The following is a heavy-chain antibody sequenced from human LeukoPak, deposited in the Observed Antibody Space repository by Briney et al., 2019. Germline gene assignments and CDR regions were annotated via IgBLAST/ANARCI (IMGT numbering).Heavy chain of an antibody. D-gene: IGHD3-22*01. CDR3: AKMGWYYDSSGYYFDY. Sequence: GGSMRLASAAYGFTFSSYGMHWVRQAPGKGLEWVAFIRYVGSIKYYADSVKGRFTISRDNSKNTLYLQMNSLGAEDTAVYYCAKMGWYYDSSGYYFDYWGQGTLVTVSS. J-gene: IGHJ4*02. CDR1: GFTFSSYG. V-gene: IGHV3-30*02. CDR2: IRYVGSIK.